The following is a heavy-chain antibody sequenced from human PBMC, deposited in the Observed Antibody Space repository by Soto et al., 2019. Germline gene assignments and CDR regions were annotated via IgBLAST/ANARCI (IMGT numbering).Heavy chain of an antibody. CDR2: VQNGGSP. CDR1: GGSVSSGNYY. CDR3: ARWSSGTRAMDV. D-gene: IGHD3-10*01. V-gene: IGHV4-61*01. Sequence: QVQLQESGPGLVKPLETLSLTCTVSGGSVSSGNYYWTWIRQPRGKGLEWIGYVQNGGSPSHNPSLKSRVTISIDTSKNQCALKLTAVTAADTAVYYCARWSSGTRAMDVWGQGTTVTVSS. J-gene: IGHJ6*02.